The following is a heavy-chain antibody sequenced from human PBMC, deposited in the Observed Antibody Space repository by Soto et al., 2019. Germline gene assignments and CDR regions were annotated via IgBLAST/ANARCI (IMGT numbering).Heavy chain of an antibody. V-gene: IGHV1-18*04. CDR3: VSTSVLFWLGEFDS. J-gene: IGHJ5*01. CDR1: GYRFIRYG. CDR2: ISVYSNST. Sequence: QVELVQSGAEVKKPGASVKVSCKASGYRFIRYGISWVRQAPGQGLEWMGWISVYSNSTSSAQKLQGRITMTTDTSTSTAYMELRSLRSDGKAVYYCVSTSVLFWLGEFDSWGQRTLVTVSS. D-gene: IGHD3-10*01.